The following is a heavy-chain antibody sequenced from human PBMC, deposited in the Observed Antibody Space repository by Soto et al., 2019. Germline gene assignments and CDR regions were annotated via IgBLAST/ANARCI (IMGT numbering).Heavy chain of an antibody. D-gene: IGHD3-16*01. V-gene: IGHV1-18*01. J-gene: IGHJ6*02. CDR3: ARGGYYDNSWGKLNHYGLDV. Sequence: ASVKVSCKASGYTFIRYGIGWVRRAPGQGCEWMGWISPYDDKTIYAQKLQGRVIMTTDTSTRIVSMELRGLKSDDTAVYYCARGGYYDNSWGKLNHYGLDVWGQGTSVTVSS. CDR1: GYTFIRYG. CDR2: ISPYDDKT.